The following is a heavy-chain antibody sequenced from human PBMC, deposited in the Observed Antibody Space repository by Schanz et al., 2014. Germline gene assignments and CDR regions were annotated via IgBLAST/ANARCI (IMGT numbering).Heavy chain of an antibody. Sequence: EVQLVESGGGLVQPGRSLRLSCVASGFRFDDYAMHWVRQAPGKGLEWVSGMSWNAGSLGYGDSVKGRFTISRDNARSSLYLQMSSLSAEDTAVYYCVRDKKGFVAVAGRAPFDYWGQGTLVTVSS. CDR1: GFRFDDYA. CDR3: VRDKKGFVAVAGRAPFDY. J-gene: IGHJ4*02. CDR2: MSWNAGSL. V-gene: IGHV3-9*01. D-gene: IGHD6-19*01.